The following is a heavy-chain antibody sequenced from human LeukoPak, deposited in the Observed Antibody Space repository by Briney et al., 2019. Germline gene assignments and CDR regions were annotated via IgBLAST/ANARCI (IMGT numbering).Heavy chain of an antibody. CDR1: GFSFSSYA. J-gene: IGHJ4*02. Sequence: GGSLRLSCAASGFSFSSYAMTWARQAPGKGLEWVANIKQDGSEKYYVDSVKGRFTISRDNAKNSLYLQMNSLRAEDTAVYYCARDEYLRGSYGDYLGPDYWGQGTLVTVSS. CDR2: IKQDGSEK. V-gene: IGHV3-7*03. D-gene: IGHD4-17*01. CDR3: ARDEYLRGSYGDYLGPDY.